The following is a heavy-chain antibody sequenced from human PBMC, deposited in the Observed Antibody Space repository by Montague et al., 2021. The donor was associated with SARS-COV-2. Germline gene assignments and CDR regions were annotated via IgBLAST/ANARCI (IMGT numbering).Heavy chain of an antibody. CDR1: GGSLSDYY. D-gene: IGHD1-20*01. CDR3: AGGRRRYNWRGETSYCYGMDD. J-gene: IGHJ6*02. CDR2: ISHSGST. V-gene: IGHV4-34*01. Sequence: SETLSLTCAVYGGSLSDYYWSWICQPPGKGLEWIWEISHSGSTNYNPSLNSRVTISLYTSQTQFSLKLSSVTAADTAVYYCAGGRRRYNWRGETSYCYGMDDWGQGTTVTVSS.